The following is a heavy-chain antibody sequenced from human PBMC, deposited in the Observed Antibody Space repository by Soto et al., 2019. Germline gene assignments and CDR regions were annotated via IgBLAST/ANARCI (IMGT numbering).Heavy chain of an antibody. J-gene: IGHJ4*02. CDR3: ARDTAGSRGWYYFDY. V-gene: IGHV1-46*01. CDR1: GYTFTSYY. CDR2: INPSGGST. Sequence: GASVKVSCKASGYTFTSYYMHWVRQAPGQGLEWMGIINPSGGSTSYAQKFQGRVTMTRDTSTSTVYMELSSLRSEDTAVYYCARDTAGSRGWYYFDYWGQGTLVTVSS. D-gene: IGHD6-19*01.